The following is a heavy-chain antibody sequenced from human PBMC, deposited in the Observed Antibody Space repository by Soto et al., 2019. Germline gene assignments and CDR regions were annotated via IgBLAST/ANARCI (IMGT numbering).Heavy chain of an antibody. Sequence: PGGSLRLSCAASGFTVSISYMTWVRQVPGKGLEWVSAISGSGGSTYYADSVKGRFTISRDNSKNTLYLQMNSLRAEDTAVYYCAKDDAAGGYCSSTSCYSFDYWGQGTLVTVSS. J-gene: IGHJ4*02. CDR3: AKDDAAGGYCSSTSCYSFDY. CDR1: GFTVSISY. CDR2: ISGSGGST. V-gene: IGHV3-23*01. D-gene: IGHD2-2*01.